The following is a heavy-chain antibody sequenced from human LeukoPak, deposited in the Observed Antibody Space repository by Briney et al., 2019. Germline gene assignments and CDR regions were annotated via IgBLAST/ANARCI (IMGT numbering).Heavy chain of an antibody. CDR3: ARGFFSSPGSPPPSP. V-gene: IGHV3-30-3*01. CDR2: ILYDGSNK. CDR1: GFTLSTYA. D-gene: IGHD2-2*01. Sequence: GSLRLSCAASGFTLSTYAMHWVRQAPGKGLEWMAVILYDGSNKFYADSVKGRFTISRDNSKNTLYLQMNSLRAEDTAMYYCARGFFSSPGSPPPSPWGQGTLVTVSS. J-gene: IGHJ5*02.